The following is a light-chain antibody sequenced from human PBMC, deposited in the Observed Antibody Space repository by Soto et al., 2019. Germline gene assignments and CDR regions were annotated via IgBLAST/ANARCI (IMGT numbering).Light chain of an antibody. V-gene: IGLV4-60*03. J-gene: IGLJ3*02. CDR1: SGHSSYI. Sequence: QLVLTQSSSASASLGSSVKLTCTLSSGHSSYIIAWHQQQPGKAPRYLMKLEGSGSYNKGSGVPDRFSGSSSGADRYLTISNLQSEDEADYYCETWDSISNWVFGGGTKLTVL. CDR2: LEGSGSY. CDR3: ETWDSISNWV.